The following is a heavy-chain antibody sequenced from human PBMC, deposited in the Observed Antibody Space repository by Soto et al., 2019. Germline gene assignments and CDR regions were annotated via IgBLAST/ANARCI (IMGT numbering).Heavy chain of an antibody. J-gene: IGHJ6*02. CDR3: AKGSGLPYSYYYGMDV. CDR2: ISWNGVSI. D-gene: IGHD3-9*01. CDR1: GFTFEDYA. Sequence: PGGSLRLSCVASGFTFEDYAIHWVRQAPGKGLEWVSGISWNGVSIGYADSVKGRFTISRDNAKNSLYLQMTSLRVEDTSLYYCAKGSGLPYSYYYGMDVWGQGTTVTVSS. V-gene: IGHV3-9*01.